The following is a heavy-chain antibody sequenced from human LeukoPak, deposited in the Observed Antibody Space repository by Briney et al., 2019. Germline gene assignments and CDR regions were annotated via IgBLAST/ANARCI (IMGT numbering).Heavy chain of an antibody. CDR2: ISQSGDAK. D-gene: IGHD2-15*01. CDR3: TTQDLVVVPAASHYFDY. V-gene: IGHV3-48*04. CDR1: GFTFSSYA. J-gene: IGHJ4*02. Sequence: GSLRLSCAASGFTFSSYAMSWVRQAPGKGLEWVSYISQSGDAKYYADSVKGRFTISRDNARNSLYLQMNSLRAEDTAIYYCTTQDLVVVPAASHYFDYWGQGILIIVSA.